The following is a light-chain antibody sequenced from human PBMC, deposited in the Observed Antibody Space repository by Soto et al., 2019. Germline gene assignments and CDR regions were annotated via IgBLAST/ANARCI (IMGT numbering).Light chain of an antibody. CDR1: QTINTY. V-gene: IGKV1-39*01. J-gene: IGKJ3*01. CDR2: AAS. CDR3: QQSYRAPLT. Sequence: DIQIIQSPSSLSASVGDRVTITCRASQTINTYLNWYQQKPGKAPKLLIHAASSLQSGVPSRFSGSGSGTDFTLTISSMQPEDFANYYCQQSYRAPLTFGPGTKVDIK.